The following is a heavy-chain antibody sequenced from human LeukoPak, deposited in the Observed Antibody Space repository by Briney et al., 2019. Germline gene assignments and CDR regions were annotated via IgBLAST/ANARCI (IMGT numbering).Heavy chain of an antibody. CDR2: IYYTGST. CDR1: GGSISSYF. J-gene: IGHJ4*02. Sequence: PSETLSLTCTVSGGSISSYFWSWIRQPPGKGLEWIGYIYYTGSTSYNPSLKSRVTISVDTSKNQFSLKLSSVTAADTAVYYCASGAMVRGGHFDYWGQGTLVTVSS. D-gene: IGHD3-10*01. V-gene: IGHV4-59*08. CDR3: ASGAMVRGGHFDY.